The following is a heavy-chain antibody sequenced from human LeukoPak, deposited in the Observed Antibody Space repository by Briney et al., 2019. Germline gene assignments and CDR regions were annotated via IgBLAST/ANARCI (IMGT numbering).Heavy chain of an antibody. Sequence: SETLTLTCTGSGGSISSSYWCWILQPPGKGLEGRGYIYYSGSTNYNPSLQSRATMSVATTNTQFSLKVTSVTAADTAGYCCERLTAYVDLWGRGTLVTVSS. CDR2: IYYSGST. CDR1: GGSISSSY. J-gene: IGHJ2*01. V-gene: IGHV4-59*08. CDR3: ERLTAYVDL.